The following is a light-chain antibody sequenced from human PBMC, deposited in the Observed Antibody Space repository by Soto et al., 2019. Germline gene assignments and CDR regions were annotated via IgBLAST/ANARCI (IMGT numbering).Light chain of an antibody. V-gene: IGKV1-5*03. CDR3: QQLNSYPLT. CDR1: QSISSW. CDR2: KAS. Sequence: DIQMTQSLSTLSASVGDRVTITCRASQSISSWLAWYQQKPGKAPKLLIYKASSLESGVPSRFSGSGSGTEFTLTISSLQPDDFATYYCQQLNSYPLTFGGGTKVDI. J-gene: IGKJ4*01.